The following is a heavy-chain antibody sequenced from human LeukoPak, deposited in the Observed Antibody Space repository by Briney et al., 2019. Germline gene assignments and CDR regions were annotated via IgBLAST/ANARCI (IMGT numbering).Heavy chain of an antibody. CDR3: ASSRKWELRGGSYFDY. CDR2: ISAYNGNT. D-gene: IGHD1-26*01. V-gene: IGHV1-18*01. CDR1: GYTFTSYG. J-gene: IGHJ4*02. Sequence: GASVKVSCKASGYTFTSYGISWVRQAPGQGLEWMGWISAYNGNTNYAQKLQGRVTMTTDTSTSTAYMELRSLRSDDTAVYYCASSRKWELRGGSYFDYWGQGTLVTVSS.